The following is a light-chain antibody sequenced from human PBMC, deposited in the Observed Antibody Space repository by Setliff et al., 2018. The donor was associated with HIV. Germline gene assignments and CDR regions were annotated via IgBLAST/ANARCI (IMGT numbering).Light chain of an antibody. Sequence: QSVLAQPPSASGSPGQSVTISCTGTSSDVGGNNYVSWYQQHPGKAPKLIIYEVSKRPSGVPDRFSGSKSGNTASLTVSGLQTEDEADYYCSSYTNSNSYVFGTGTKVTVL. V-gene: IGLV2-8*01. CDR3: SSYTNSNSYV. CDR1: SSDVGGNNY. CDR2: EVS. J-gene: IGLJ1*01.